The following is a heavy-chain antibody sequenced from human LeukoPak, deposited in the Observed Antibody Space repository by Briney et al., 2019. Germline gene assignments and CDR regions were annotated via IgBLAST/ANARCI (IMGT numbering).Heavy chain of an antibody. V-gene: IGHV3-30*04. CDR2: ISYDGSYK. Sequence: GGSLRLSCTASAFTFHRYARYWVRQASGKGLECVAVISYDGSYKNYVDSVKGRFTISRDNSKNTLFLQMNSLRPEDSAVYYCVRGLSNSAISALDHWGQGTLVTVSS. D-gene: IGHD2-2*02. CDR1: AFTFHRYA. CDR3: VRGLSNSAISALDH. J-gene: IGHJ4*02.